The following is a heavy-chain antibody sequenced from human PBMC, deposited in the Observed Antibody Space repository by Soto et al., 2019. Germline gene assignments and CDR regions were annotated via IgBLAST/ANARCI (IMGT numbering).Heavy chain of an antibody. V-gene: IGHV4-59*08. CDR3: ARRYGLSAFDI. CDR1: GGSISSYY. J-gene: IGHJ3*02. D-gene: IGHD3-10*01. Sequence: QVQLQESGPGLVKPSETLSLTCTVSGGSISSYYWSWIRQPPGKGLEWIGDIYYSGSTNYNPSLKSRVTISVDTSKNQCYLKLSSVTAADTAVYFCARRYGLSAFDIWGQGTMVTVSS. CDR2: IYYSGST.